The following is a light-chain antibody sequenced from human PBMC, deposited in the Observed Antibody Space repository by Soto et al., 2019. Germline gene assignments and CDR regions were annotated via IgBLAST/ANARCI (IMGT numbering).Light chain of an antibody. V-gene: IGKV3-20*01. CDR2: GAS. CDR3: QQYGSSPWT. Sequence: ETVLTQSPGTLSLSPGERATLSCRASQTIRSNYLAWYRQTPGQAPRLLIYGASNSYTGIADRFSGSGSGTDFTLIISRLEPEDFALYYCQQYGSSPWTFGQGTKVEIK. CDR1: QTIRSNY. J-gene: IGKJ1*01.